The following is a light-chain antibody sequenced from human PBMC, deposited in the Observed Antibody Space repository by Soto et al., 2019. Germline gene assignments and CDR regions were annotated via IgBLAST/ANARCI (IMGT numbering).Light chain of an antibody. Sequence: DIQMTQSPSSLSASIGDRVTITRRASQSISINLNWYQQRPGKAPKLLIYTTSTLQSGVPSRFSGSGSGTDFTLTVSSLQPEDFATYYCQQSYSIPLTFGGGTKVEIK. CDR3: QQSYSIPLT. CDR2: TTS. CDR1: QSISIN. J-gene: IGKJ4*01. V-gene: IGKV1-39*01.